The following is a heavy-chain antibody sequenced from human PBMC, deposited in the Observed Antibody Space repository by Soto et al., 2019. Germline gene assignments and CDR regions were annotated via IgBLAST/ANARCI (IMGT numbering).Heavy chain of an antibody. J-gene: IGHJ4*02. Sequence: GASVKVSCKASGYTFTTYGITWVRQAPGQGLEWMGWISCYNGNTNYAQKFQGRVTMTTDTSTKTAYMELRSLRSDDTAMYYCAGDYGDYGGFDYWGQGTLVTVSS. D-gene: IGHD4-17*01. CDR2: ISCYNGNT. CDR3: AGDYGDYGGFDY. CDR1: GYTFTTYG. V-gene: IGHV1-18*01.